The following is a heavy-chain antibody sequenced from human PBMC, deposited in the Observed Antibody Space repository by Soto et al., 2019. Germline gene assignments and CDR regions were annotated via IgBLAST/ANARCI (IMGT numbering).Heavy chain of an antibody. V-gene: IGHV4-31*03. CDR2: IYYSGST. J-gene: IGHJ3*02. CDR1: GGSISSGGYY. CDR3: ARDSPYDFWSGYSNAFDI. Sequence: QVQLQESGPGLVKPSQTLSLTCTVSGGSISSGGYYWSWIRQHPGKGVEWIGYIYYSGSTYYSPSLKSRVTISVDTSKNQFSLTLSSVTAADTAVYYCARDSPYDFWSGYSNAFDIWGQGTMVTVSS. D-gene: IGHD3-3*01.